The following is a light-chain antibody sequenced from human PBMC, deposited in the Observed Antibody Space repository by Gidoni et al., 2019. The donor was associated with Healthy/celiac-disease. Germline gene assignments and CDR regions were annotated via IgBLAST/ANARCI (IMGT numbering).Light chain of an antibody. CDR1: QSVSSS. J-gene: IGKJ1*01. CDR3: QQYNNWPRT. CDR2: GAS. Sequence: VMTQSPATLSVSPGEKATLSCSASQSVSSSLGWYQQKPGQAPRLLIYGASTRATGVPARFSGSGSGTEFTLTISSLQSEDFAIYYCQQYNNWPRTFGQGTKVEI. V-gene: IGKV3-15*01.